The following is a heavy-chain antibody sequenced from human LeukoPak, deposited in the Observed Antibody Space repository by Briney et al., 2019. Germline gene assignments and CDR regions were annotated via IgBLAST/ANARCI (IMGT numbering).Heavy chain of an antibody. D-gene: IGHD2-15*01. CDR1: GSTFTFYY. Sequence: ASVKLSCKTSGSTFTFYYIHWVRQAPGQGLEWVGITNSHADITTYAQKFHGRVTMTMSMSTTTVYMELSSLRSEDTAVYFCARDGYCSGGSCHSFEYWGQGTLVSVSS. CDR3: ARDGYCSGGSCHSFEY. J-gene: IGHJ4*02. V-gene: IGHV1-46*01. CDR2: TNSHADIT.